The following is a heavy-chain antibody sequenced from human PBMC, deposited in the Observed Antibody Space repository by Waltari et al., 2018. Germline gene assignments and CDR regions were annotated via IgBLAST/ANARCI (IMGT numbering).Heavy chain of an antibody. J-gene: IGHJ4*02. CDR1: GFTLKTFG. CDR3: AKDLAFYYDRSRLYEYYFDY. Sequence: QVQLVESGGGVVQPGGSLRLSCVSSGFTLKTFGIHWVRQAPGKGLEWVAYLPYHGHNRYYADSVKGRFTISRDNSMTTVFLQMNSLRAEDTAIYYCAKDLAFYYDRSRLYEYYFDYWGQGTLVTVSS. V-gene: IGHV3-30*02. D-gene: IGHD3-22*01. CDR2: LPYHGHNR.